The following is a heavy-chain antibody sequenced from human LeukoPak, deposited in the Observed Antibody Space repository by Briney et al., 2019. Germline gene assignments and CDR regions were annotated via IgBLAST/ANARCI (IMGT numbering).Heavy chain of an antibody. D-gene: IGHD3-22*01. CDR3: ARVPSLYYYDSSGYEMGEYYFDY. J-gene: IGHJ4*02. CDR1: GGSISSYY. Sequence: SETLSLTCTVSGGSISSYYWSWIRQPPGKGLEWIGYIYYSGSTNYNPSLKNRVTISVDTSKNQFSLKLSSVTAADTAVYYCARVPSLYYYDSSGYEMGEYYFDYWGQGTLVTVSS. V-gene: IGHV4-59*01. CDR2: IYYSGST.